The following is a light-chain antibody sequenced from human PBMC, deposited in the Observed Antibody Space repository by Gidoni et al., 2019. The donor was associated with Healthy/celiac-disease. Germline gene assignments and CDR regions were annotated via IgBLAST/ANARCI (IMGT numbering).Light chain of an antibody. CDR3: QQRSNWPPA. V-gene: IGKV3-11*01. J-gene: IGKJ4*01. CDR2: DPS. Sequence: EIVLTQSPATLSLSPGERATLSCRASQSVGSYLAWYQQKPGQAPRLLIYDPSTRSTGIPARFSGGGSGTDFTLTIGSLEPEDFAVYYCQQRSNWPPAFGGGTRVEIK. CDR1: QSVGSY.